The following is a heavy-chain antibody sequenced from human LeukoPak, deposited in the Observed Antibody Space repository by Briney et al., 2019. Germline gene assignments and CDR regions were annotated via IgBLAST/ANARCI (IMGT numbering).Heavy chain of an antibody. V-gene: IGHV3-53*01. CDR3: ARGLNWNWPFDP. D-gene: IGHD1-7*01. J-gene: IGHJ5*02. CDR1: GFTVSSNY. CDR2: IYSGGST. Sequence: PGGSLRLSCAASGFTVSSNYMSWVRQAPGKGLEWVSVIYSGGSTDYADSVKGRFTISRDNSKNTLYLQMNSLRAEDTAVYYCARGLNWNWPFDPWGQGTLATVSS.